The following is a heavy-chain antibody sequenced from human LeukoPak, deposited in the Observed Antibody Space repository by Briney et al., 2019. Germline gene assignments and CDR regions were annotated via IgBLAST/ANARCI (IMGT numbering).Heavy chain of an antibody. D-gene: IGHD2-15*01. CDR1: GDSISSSSYF. J-gene: IGHJ4*02. CDR3: ARDTGYCSGGYCYSGLSEYFDF. V-gene: IGHV4-39*07. Sequence: SETLSLTCTVSGDSISSSSYFWGWIRQPPGKGLEWIGTIYSTGSTYYNPSLKSRVTISVDTSKNQFSLKLTSVTAADTAVYYCARDTGYCSGGYCYSGLSEYFDFWGQGTLVTVSS. CDR2: IYSTGST.